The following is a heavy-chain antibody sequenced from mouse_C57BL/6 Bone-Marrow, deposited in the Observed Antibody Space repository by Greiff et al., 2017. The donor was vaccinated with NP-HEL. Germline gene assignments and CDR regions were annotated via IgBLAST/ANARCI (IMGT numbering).Heavy chain of an antibody. CDR2: IYPGGGYT. CDR3: ARLGQEAWFAY. J-gene: IGHJ3*01. Sequence: QVQLQQSGAELVRPGTSVKMSCKASGYTFTNYWIGWAKQRPGHGLEWIGDIYPGGGYTNFNEKFKGKATLTADKSSSTAYMQFSSLTSEDSAIYYCARLGQEAWFAYWGQGTLITVSA. D-gene: IGHD3-3*01. CDR1: GYTFTNYW. V-gene: IGHV1-63*01.